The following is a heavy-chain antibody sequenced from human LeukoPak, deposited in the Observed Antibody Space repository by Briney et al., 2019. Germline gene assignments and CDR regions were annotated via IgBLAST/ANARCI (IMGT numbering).Heavy chain of an antibody. D-gene: IGHD1-26*01. CDR2: ISSSGNTI. CDR3: ARGVYSGSYYSDY. V-gene: IGHV3-11*04. Sequence: PGGSLRLSCAASGFTFSDYYMSWIRQAPGKGLEWVSYISSSGNTIYYADSVKGRFTISRDNAKNSLYLQMNSLRAGDTAVYYCARGVYSGSYYSDYWGQGTLVTVSS. CDR1: GFTFSDYY. J-gene: IGHJ4*02.